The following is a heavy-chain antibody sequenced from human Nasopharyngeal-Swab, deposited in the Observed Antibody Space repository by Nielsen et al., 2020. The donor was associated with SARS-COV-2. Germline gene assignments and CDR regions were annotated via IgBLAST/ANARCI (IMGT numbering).Heavy chain of an antibody. CDR1: GFTFSSYA. D-gene: IGHD3-22*01. CDR2: ISGSGGST. Sequence: GESLKISCAASGFTFSSYAMSWVRQAPGKGLEWVSAISGSGGSTYYADSVKGRFTISRDNSKNTLYLQMNSLRAEDTAVHYCAKDYYDSSGYYQHWYFDLWGRGTLVTVSS. V-gene: IGHV3-23*01. CDR3: AKDYYDSSGYYQHWYFDL. J-gene: IGHJ2*01.